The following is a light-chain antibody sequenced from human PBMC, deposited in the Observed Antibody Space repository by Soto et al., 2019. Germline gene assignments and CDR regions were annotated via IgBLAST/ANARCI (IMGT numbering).Light chain of an antibody. J-gene: IGLJ2*01. CDR3: GTWDSSLSADV. Sequence: QSVLTQPPSVSAAPGQKVTISCSGSSSNIGNNYVSWYQQLPGTAPKLLIYDNNKRPSGIPDRFSGSKSGTSATLGITGLQTGDEADYYCGTWDSSLSADVFCGGTKLTVL. CDR2: DNN. CDR1: SSNIGNNY. V-gene: IGLV1-51*01.